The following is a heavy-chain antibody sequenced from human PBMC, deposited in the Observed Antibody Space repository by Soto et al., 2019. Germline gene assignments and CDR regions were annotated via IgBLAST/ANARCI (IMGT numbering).Heavy chain of an antibody. CDR1: GGSITDFY. CDR2: IYYSGRA. Sequence: SETLSLTCTVSGGSITDFYWSWIRQPPGKGLEWIGYIYYSGRADYNPSLKSRVTISVDPSKTQFSLNLRSVNTADTAVYYCARLGGVAARTFDYWGQGTLVTVSS. D-gene: IGHD6-6*01. CDR3: ARLGGVAARTFDY. V-gene: IGHV4-59*01. J-gene: IGHJ4*02.